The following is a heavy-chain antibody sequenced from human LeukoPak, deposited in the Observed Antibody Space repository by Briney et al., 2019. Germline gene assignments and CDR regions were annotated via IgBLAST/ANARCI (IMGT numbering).Heavy chain of an antibody. CDR2: TRGGGDSA. D-gene: IGHD4-17*01. Sequence: PGGSLRLSCAASGLTFSSYAMKWVRQAPGKGLEWVATTRGGGDSAYYADSVKGRFTISRDTSKNTVYLQMNSLRVDDTAIYYCAKGDYGYYYYMDVWGKGTTVTVSS. J-gene: IGHJ6*03. V-gene: IGHV3-23*01. CDR1: GLTFSSYA. CDR3: AKGDYGYYYYMDV.